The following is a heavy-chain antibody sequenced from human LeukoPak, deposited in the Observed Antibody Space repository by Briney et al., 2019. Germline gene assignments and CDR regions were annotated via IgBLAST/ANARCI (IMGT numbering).Heavy chain of an antibody. Sequence: PSETLSLTCTVSGDSISSTSYYWDWIRQPPGKGLEWIGSIYNSGTTYYNPSLKSRVTISVDTSKNQFSLKVSSVTAADTAVYYCASRVYGLGSFNYWGQGTLVTVSS. CDR2: IYNSGTT. V-gene: IGHV4-39*01. CDR3: ASRVYGLGSFNY. CDR1: GDSISSTSYY. D-gene: IGHD3-10*01. J-gene: IGHJ4*01.